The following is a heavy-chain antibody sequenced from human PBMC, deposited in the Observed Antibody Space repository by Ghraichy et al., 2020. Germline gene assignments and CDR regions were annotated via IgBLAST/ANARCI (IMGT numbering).Heavy chain of an antibody. CDR1: GSVVNTYA. V-gene: IGHV3-30*18. CDR3: AKDYYHDSSGYYGMADY. CDR2: ISHDGVNK. J-gene: IGHJ4*02. D-gene: IGHD3-22*01. Sequence: GGSLRLSCPASGSVVNTYALHSGHPAPDKGLCWVALISHDGVNKYYADSVKGRFTLSRDNSKNTVYLQLNSLGDEDTAVYNCAKDYYHDSSGYYGMADYWGKGTLATVS.